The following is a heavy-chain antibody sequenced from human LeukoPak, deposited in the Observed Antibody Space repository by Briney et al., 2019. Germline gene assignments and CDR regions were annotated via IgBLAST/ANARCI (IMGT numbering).Heavy chain of an antibody. V-gene: IGHV3-23*01. CDR2: ISGSGGST. D-gene: IGHD1-26*01. CDR3: AKLGGSYDETSMEDY. CDR1: GFTFSSYA. Sequence: GGSLRLSCAASGFTFSSYAMSWVRQAPGKGLEWVSAISGSGGSTYYADSVKGRFTISRDSSKNTLYLQMNSLRAEDTAVYYCAKLGGSYDETSMEDYWGQGTLVTVSS. J-gene: IGHJ4*02.